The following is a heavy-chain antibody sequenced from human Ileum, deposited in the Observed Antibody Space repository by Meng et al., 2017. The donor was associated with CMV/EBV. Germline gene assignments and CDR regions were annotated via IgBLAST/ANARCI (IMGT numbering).Heavy chain of an antibody. CDR3: ARHFDSGWSDY. D-gene: IGHD6-19*01. Sequence: QLQLQESGPGLVKPSEALSLTCTVTGGSISNDKYYWGWIRQPPGKGLEWSGSIYYTGSTLYTPSLKSRVTISLDTSKNQFSLNLTSVTTADTAVYYCARHFDSGWSDYWGQGNLVTVSS. CDR2: IYYTGST. J-gene: IGHJ4*02. CDR1: GGSISNDKYY. V-gene: IGHV4-39*01.